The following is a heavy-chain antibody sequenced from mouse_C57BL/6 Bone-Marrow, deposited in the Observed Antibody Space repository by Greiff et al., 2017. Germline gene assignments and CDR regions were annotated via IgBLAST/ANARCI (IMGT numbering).Heavy chain of an antibody. Sequence: EVHLVESGGDLVKPGGSLKLSCAASGFTFSSYGMSWVRQTPDKRLEWVATISSGGSYTYYPDSVKGRFTISRDNAKNNMDLQMSSRKSEDTAMYYCARRSDSSGDFDYWGKGTTLTVSS. D-gene: IGHD3-2*02. J-gene: IGHJ2*01. V-gene: IGHV5-6*01. CDR3: ARRSDSSGDFDY. CDR2: ISSGGSYT. CDR1: GFTFSSYG.